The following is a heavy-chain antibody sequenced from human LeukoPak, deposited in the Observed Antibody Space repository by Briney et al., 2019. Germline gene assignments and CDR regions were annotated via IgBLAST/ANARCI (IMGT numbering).Heavy chain of an antibody. J-gene: IGHJ4*02. D-gene: IGHD5-18*01. CDR2: VYYSEST. V-gene: IGHV4-59*12. Sequence: SETLSLTCTVSGASISSDYWSWIRLPPGKGLEWIGDVYYSESTSYNPSLKSRVSISVDTSKNQISLKLSSVTAADTAVYYCASLRGYSYGYGYWGQGTLVTVSS. CDR1: GASISSDY. CDR3: ASLRGYSYGYGY.